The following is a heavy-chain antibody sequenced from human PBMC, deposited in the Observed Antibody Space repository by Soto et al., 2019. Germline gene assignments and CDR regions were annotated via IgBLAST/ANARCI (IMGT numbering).Heavy chain of an antibody. CDR2: IKSKTDGGTT. J-gene: IGHJ3*02. CDR3: TKEQEDFDWSSDI. CDR1: GFTFSNAW. V-gene: IGHV3-15*01. D-gene: IGHD3-9*01. Sequence: EVQLVESGGGLVKPGGSLRLSCAASGFTFSNAWMSWVRQAPGKGLEWVGRIKSKTDGGTTDYAAPVKGRFTISRDDSKNTLDLQMNSLKTEDTAVYYCTKEQEDFDWSSDIWGQGTMVTVSS.